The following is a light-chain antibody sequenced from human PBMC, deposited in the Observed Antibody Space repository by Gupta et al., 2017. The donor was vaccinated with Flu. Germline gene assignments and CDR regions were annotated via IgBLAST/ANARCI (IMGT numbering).Light chain of an antibody. CDR1: SSSVGSAT. CDR2: ANI. J-gene: IGLJ3*02. V-gene: IGLV1-44*01. CDR3: ATWNDPLSGRV. Sequence: TDSITCSGGSSSVGSATVDWSPHVPATAPSLLFVANIRRPAGVPGRFSSSKSGTSASPTTSGLPAEDEGDYYWATWNDPLSGRVFGGGTKLTVL.